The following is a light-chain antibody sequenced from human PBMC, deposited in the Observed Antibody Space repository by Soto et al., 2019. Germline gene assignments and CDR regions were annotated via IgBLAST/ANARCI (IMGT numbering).Light chain of an antibody. J-gene: IGKJ4*01. V-gene: IGKV3-15*01. CDR3: QHYNNLPLT. CDR2: GAS. Sequence: EIVMTQSPATLSVSPGERATLSCRASQSVSNNLAWYQHKPGQAPRLLIFGASTRATGIPVRFSGSGSGTEFTLTIMSLQSEDSAVYYCQHYNNLPLTFGGGTKVEIK. CDR1: QSVSNN.